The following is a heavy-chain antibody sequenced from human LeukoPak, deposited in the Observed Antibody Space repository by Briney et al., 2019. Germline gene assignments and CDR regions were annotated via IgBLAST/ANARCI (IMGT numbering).Heavy chain of an antibody. J-gene: IGHJ3*02. CDR3: ARLRPRDGFDI. CDR1: GYSFTIYW. CDR2: IYPGDSDT. V-gene: IGHV5-51*01. Sequence: GESLKISCKGSGYSFTIYWIGWVRQMPGKGLEWMGIIYPGDSDTRYSPSFQGHVTISGDKSISTAYLQWSSLKAPDTAMYFCARLRPRDGFDIWGQGTMVTVSS.